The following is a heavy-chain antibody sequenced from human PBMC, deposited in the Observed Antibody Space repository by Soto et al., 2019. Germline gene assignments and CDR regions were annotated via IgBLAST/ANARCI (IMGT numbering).Heavy chain of an antibody. CDR3: ARVLRQYGDYYYYGMDV. J-gene: IGHJ6*02. CDR2: IWYDGSNK. CDR1: GFTFSSYG. V-gene: IGHV3-33*01. Sequence: QVQLVESGGGVVQPGRSLRLSCAASGFTFSSYGMHWARQAPGKGLEWVAVIWYDGSNKYYADSVKGRFTISRDNSKNTLYLQMNSLRAEDTAVYYCARVLRQYGDYYYYGMDVWGQGTTVTVSS. D-gene: IGHD4-17*01.